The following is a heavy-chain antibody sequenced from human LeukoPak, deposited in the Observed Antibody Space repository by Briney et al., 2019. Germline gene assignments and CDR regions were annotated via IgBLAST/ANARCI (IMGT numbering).Heavy chain of an antibody. D-gene: IGHD3-10*01. J-gene: IGHJ6*02. CDR1: GGSISSSNW. CDR3: ARAHFLGWFGELLMDV. Sequence: PSETLSLTCAVSGGSISSSNWWSWVRQPPGKGLEWIGEIYHSGSTNYNPSLKSRVTISVDKSKNQFSLKLSSVTAADTAVYYCARAHFLGWFGELLMDVWGQGTTVTVSS. CDR2: IYHSGST. V-gene: IGHV4-4*02.